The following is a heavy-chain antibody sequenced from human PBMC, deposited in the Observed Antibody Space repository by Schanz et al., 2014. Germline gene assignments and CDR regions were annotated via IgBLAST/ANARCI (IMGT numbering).Heavy chain of an antibody. CDR2: IIPSLGLA. CDR1: GYTFTSDS. Sequence: QVQLVQSWAEVKGPGASVKVSCKASGYTFTSDSMHWVRQAPGQGLEWMGRIIPSLGLAKYEQKFQDKVTITADTSTTTAYIELSGLRSEDTAVYYCARDRLECGAECYSVEVFEIWGQGTLVIVSS. J-gene: IGHJ4*02. CDR3: ARDRLECGAECYSVEVFEI. V-gene: IGHV1-69*04. D-gene: IGHD2-21*01.